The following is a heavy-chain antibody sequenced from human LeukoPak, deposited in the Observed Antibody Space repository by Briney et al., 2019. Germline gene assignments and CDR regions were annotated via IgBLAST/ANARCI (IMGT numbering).Heavy chain of an antibody. CDR1: GFAFSTYW. CDR2: IKQDGNEK. D-gene: IGHD4-17*01. V-gene: IGHV3-7*03. CDR3: AREKSYGADFDY. Sequence: GGSPRLSCAASGFAFSTYWMSWVRQAPGKGLEWVANIKQDGNEKYYVDSVKGRFTISRDNAKNSLYLQMNSLRAEDTAVYYCAREKSYGADFDYWGQGTLVTVSS. J-gene: IGHJ4*02.